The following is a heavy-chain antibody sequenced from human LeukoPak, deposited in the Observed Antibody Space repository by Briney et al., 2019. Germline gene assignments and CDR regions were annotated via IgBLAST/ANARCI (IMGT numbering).Heavy chain of an antibody. J-gene: IGHJ4*02. CDR3: ARMLWFGELLFDY. D-gene: IGHD3-10*01. V-gene: IGHV4-61*01. CDR1: GGSISSGSYY. CDR2: IYYSGST. Sequence: PSETLSLTCTVSGGSISSGSYYWSWIRQPPGKGLEWIGYIYYSGSTNYNPSLKSRVTISVDTSKNQFSLKLSSVTAADTAVYYCARMLWFGELLFDYWGQGTLVTVSS.